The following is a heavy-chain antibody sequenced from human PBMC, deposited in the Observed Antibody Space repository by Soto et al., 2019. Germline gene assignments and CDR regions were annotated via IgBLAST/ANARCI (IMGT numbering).Heavy chain of an antibody. CDR2: IWYDGSKS. V-gene: IGHV3-33*08. D-gene: IGHD1-1*01. CDR3: ARTTDAYGGAFDF. J-gene: IGHJ3*01. CDR1: GVTFSSYG. Sequence: PGGSLRLSCAASGVTFSSYGMNWVRQAPGKGLEWVASIWYDGSKSCYGESVEGRFSIARDNSKGTVCLEMNSLRAEDTAVYHCARTTDAYGGAFDFWGRGTMVTVSS.